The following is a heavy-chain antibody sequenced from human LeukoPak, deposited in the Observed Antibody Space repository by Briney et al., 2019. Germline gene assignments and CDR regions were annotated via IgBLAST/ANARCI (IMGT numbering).Heavy chain of an antibody. CDR2: ISSSSSYI. J-gene: IGHJ4*02. Sequence: GGSLSLSCAASGFTFSSYSMNWVRQAPGKGLEWVSSISSSSSYIYYADSVKGRFTISRDNAKNSLYLQMNSLRAEDTAVYYCAREEAVAASFDYWGQGTLVTVSS. CDR1: GFTFSSYS. D-gene: IGHD6-19*01. V-gene: IGHV3-21*01. CDR3: AREEAVAASFDY.